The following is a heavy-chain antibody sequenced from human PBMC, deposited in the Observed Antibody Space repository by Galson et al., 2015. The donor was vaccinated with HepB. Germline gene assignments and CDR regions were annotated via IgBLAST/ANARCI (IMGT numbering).Heavy chain of an antibody. Sequence: SLRLSCAASGFTVSSNYMSWVRQAPGKGLEWVSVIHSGGSTYYADSVKGRFTISRDNSKNTLYLQMNTLRAEDTAVYYCARVGIQLKLDFWGQGTLVTVSS. CDR3: ARVGIQLKLDF. V-gene: IGHV3-53*01. D-gene: IGHD5-18*01. CDR2: IHSGGST. J-gene: IGHJ4*02. CDR1: GFTVSSNY.